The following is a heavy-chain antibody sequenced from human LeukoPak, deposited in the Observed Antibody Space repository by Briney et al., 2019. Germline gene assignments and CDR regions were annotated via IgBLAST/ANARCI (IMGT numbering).Heavy chain of an antibody. D-gene: IGHD2-8*01. CDR2: ISSSGSTI. V-gene: IGHV3-11*01. CDR1: GFTFSDYY. J-gene: IGHJ6*03. Sequence: GGSLRLSCAASGFTFSDYYMSWIRQAPGKGLEWVSYISSSGSTIYYADSVKGRFTISRDNSKNTLYLQMNSLRAEDTAVYYCANGNRCTSPNCLGYYYFYMDVWGKGTTVTVSS. CDR3: ANGNRCTSPNCLGYYYFYMDV.